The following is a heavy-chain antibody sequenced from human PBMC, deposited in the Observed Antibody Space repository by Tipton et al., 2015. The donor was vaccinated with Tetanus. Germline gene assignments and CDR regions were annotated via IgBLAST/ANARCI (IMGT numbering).Heavy chain of an antibody. D-gene: IGHD3-10*01. V-gene: IGHV4-39*01. CDR1: GGSISSSSYY. CDR3: ARLPITMVRGGRGY. J-gene: IGHJ4*02. Sequence: LRLSCTVSGGSISSSSYYWGWIRQPPGKGLEWIGSIYYRGSTYYNPSLKSRVTISGDTSKNQFSLKLSSVTAADTAVYYCARLPITMVRGGRGYWGQGTLVTVSS. CDR2: IYYRGST.